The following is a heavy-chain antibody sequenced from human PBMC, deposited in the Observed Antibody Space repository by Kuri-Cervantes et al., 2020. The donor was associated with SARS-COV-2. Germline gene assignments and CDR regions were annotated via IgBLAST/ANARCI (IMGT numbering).Heavy chain of an antibody. CDR2: ISYDGSNK. CDR3: ARARVGVFDF. CDR1: GFTFSSYA. J-gene: IGHJ4*02. Sequence: GGSLRLSCAASGFTFSSYAMHWVRQAPGKGLEWVAVISYDGSNKYYADSVKGRFTISRDNSKNTLHLQIISLRTEDTGVFYCARARVGVFDFWGQGALVTVSS. V-gene: IGHV3-30-3*01. D-gene: IGHD2-21*01.